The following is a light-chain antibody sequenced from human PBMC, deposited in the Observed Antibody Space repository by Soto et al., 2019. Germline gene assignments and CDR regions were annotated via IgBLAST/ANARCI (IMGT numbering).Light chain of an antibody. J-gene: IGKJ1*01. CDR1: QSITTF. Sequence: DVQVTQFASPLSATVGDREKITCRASQSITTFLNWYQQKPGNAPKLLIYAASSLQTGVPSRFSGSGSGTDFTLTISSLQREDFATYYCQQAYGATPTFGHGT. V-gene: IGKV1-39*01. CDR2: AAS. CDR3: QQAYGATPT.